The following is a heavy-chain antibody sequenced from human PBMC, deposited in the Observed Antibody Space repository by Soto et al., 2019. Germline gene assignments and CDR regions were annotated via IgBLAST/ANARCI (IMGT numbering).Heavy chain of an antibody. D-gene: IGHD3-10*01. V-gene: IGHV3-23*01. J-gene: IGHJ4*02. CDR2: ISNSGGNT. CDR3: AKAPLYGSGSRYFDY. CDR1: GFIFRNYA. Sequence: GGSLRLSCAASGFIFRNYAMSWVRQAPGKGLEWVSTISNSGGNTYYTDSVKGRFTISRDNSKNTVYLQMNSLRGEDTAEYYCAKAPLYGSGSRYFDYGGQGTLVTVSS.